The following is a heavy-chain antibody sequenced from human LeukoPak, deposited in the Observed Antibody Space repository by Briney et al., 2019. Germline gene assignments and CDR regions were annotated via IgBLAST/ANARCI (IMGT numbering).Heavy chain of an antibody. V-gene: IGHV3-30*18. D-gene: IGHD3-10*01. J-gene: IGHJ4*02. Sequence: PGGSLRLSCAASGFTFSSYGMHWVRQAPGKGLEWVAVISYDGSNKYYADSVKGRFTVSRDNSKNTLYLQMNSLRAEDTAVYYCAKVMGFGELSSFDYWGQGTLVTVSS. CDR1: GFTFSSYG. CDR2: ISYDGSNK. CDR3: AKVMGFGELSSFDY.